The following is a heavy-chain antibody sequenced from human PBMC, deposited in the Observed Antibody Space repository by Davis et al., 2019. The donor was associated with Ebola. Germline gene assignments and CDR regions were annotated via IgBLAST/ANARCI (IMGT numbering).Heavy chain of an antibody. V-gene: IGHV3-66*01. CDR3: ARAPFYGSGYYDYYYGMDV. CDR1: GFTVSSNY. D-gene: IGHD3-3*01. CDR2: IYSGGST. J-gene: IGHJ6*02. Sequence: PGGSLRLSCAASGFTVSSNYMSWVRQAPGKGLEWVSVIYSGGSTYYADSVKGRFTISSDNSKNTLYLQMNSLRAEDTAVYYCARAPFYGSGYYDYYYGMDVWGQGTTVTVSS.